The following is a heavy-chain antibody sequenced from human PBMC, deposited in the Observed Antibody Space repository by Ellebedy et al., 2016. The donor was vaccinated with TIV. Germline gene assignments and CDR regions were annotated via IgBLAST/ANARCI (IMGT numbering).Heavy chain of an antibody. D-gene: IGHD1-26*01. CDR3: ARDSGFHEGIVGANGAFDI. J-gene: IGHJ3*02. Sequence: GESLKISXAASGFTFSSYSMNWVRQAPGKGLEWVSSISSSSSYIYYADSVKGRFTISRDNAKNSLYLQMNSLRAEDTAVYYCARDSGFHEGIVGANGAFDIWGQGTMVTVSS. CDR2: ISSSSSYI. CDR1: GFTFSSYS. V-gene: IGHV3-21*01.